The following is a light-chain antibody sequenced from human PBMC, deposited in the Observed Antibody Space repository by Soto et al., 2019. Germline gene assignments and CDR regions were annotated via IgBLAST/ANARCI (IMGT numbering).Light chain of an antibody. CDR1: PSVSSN. Sequence: EIVMTQSPATLSVSPGERATLSCRASPSVSSNLAWYQQKPGQAPSLLIYGASTRATGIPARFSGSGSGTEFTLTISSLQSEDFEVYYCQQYNNWTLTFGGGTKVEIK. CDR2: GAS. CDR3: QQYNNWTLT. V-gene: IGKV3-15*01. J-gene: IGKJ4*01.